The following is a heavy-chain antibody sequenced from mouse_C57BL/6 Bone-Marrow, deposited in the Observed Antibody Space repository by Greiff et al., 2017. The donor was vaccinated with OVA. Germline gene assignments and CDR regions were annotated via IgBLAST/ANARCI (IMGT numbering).Heavy chain of an antibody. D-gene: IGHD2-4*01. CDR3: ARDLYDYDAAWFAY. J-gene: IGHJ3*01. Sequence: VQLKQSGPELVKPGASVKISCKASGYAFSSSWMNWVKQRPGKGLEWIGRIYPGDGDTNYNGKFKGKATLTADKSSSTAYMQLSSLTSEDSAVYFCARDLYDYDAAWFAYWGQGTLVTVSA. V-gene: IGHV1-82*01. CDR1: GYAFSSSW. CDR2: IYPGDGDT.